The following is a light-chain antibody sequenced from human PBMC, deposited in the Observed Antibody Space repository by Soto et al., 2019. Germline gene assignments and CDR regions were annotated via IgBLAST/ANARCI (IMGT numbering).Light chain of an antibody. V-gene: IGKV3-15*01. Sequence: EVLMTQSPDTLYVSPGERVTLSCRASQSVSDKLAWYQQKPGQGPRLLVYRASTRTLGIPARFSGSESGTEFTLTISRLEPEDFAVYYCQQYGSSRLTFGGGTKVEIK. CDR2: RAS. J-gene: IGKJ4*01. CDR3: QQYGSSRLT. CDR1: QSVSDK.